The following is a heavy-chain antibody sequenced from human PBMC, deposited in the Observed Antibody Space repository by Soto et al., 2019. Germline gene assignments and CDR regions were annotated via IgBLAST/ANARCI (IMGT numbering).Heavy chain of an antibody. CDR3: ARVPSP. V-gene: IGHV4-30-2*01. CDR1: GGSISSGGYS. J-gene: IGHJ5*02. CDR2: IYHNRNT. Sequence: QLQLQESGSGLVKPSQTLSLTCAVSGGSISSGGYSWSWFRQPPGKGLEWIGYIYHNRNTYYNPSLKSRVTISVDRSKNQFARKLSSVTAADTAMYYCARVPSPWGQGTLVTVSS.